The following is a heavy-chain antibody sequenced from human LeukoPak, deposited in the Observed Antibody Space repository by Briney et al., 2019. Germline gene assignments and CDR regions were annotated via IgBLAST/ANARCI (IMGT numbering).Heavy chain of an antibody. V-gene: IGHV3-23*01. D-gene: IGHD6-13*01. CDR3: AKRLDSSSSWYYFDY. Sequence: GGSLRLSCAASGFTFSNYAMNRVRQAPGKGLEWVSTITYSGGNIYYADSVKGRFTISRDNSKNTLYLQMNSLRAEDTALYYCAKRLDSSSSWYYFDYWGQGTLVTVSS. CDR1: GFTFSNYA. CDR2: ITYSGGNI. J-gene: IGHJ4*02.